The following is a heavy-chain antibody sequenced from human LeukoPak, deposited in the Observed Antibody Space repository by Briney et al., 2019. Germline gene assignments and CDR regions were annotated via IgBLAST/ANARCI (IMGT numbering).Heavy chain of an antibody. CDR1: GYTFTSYY. Sequence: ASVKVSCKASGYTFTSYYMHWVRQAPGQGLEWMGIINPSGGSTSYAQKFQGRVTMTRDTSISTAYMELSRLRSDDTAVYYCARGSRGYAFDIWGQGTMVTVSS. D-gene: IGHD6-25*01. J-gene: IGHJ3*02. V-gene: IGHV1-46*01. CDR2: INPSGGST. CDR3: ARGSRGYAFDI.